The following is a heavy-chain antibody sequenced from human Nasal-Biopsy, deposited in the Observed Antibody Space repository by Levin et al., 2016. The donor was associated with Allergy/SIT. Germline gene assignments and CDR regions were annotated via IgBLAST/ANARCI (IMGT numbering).Heavy chain of an antibody. V-gene: IGHV1-8*01. CDR1: GYTFTSYD. Sequence: ASVKVSCKAFGYTFTSYDITWVRQATGQGLEWIGWMNPNSGNTGFAQKFRGRVSLTSDTSINTAYMELRSPTSEDTAVYFCGRGIRNHLYSDNWGQGTLVTVSS. J-gene: IGHJ4*02. D-gene: IGHD1-1*01. CDR3: GRGIRNHLYSDN. CDR2: MNPNSGNT.